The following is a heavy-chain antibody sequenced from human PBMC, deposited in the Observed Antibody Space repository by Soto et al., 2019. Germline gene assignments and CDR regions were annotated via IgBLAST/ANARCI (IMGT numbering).Heavy chain of an antibody. J-gene: IGHJ6*04. CDR2: ISYDGSNK. D-gene: IGHD6-13*01. V-gene: IGHV3-30*18. CDR3: AKGLPTAAAGRYYYYYLMDV. Sequence: GGSLRLSCAASGFTFSSYGMHWVRQAPGKGLEWVAVISYDGSNKYYADSVKGRFTISRDNSKNTLYLQMNSLRAEDTAVYYCAKGLPTAAAGRYYYYYLMDVWGKGTTVTVSS. CDR1: GFTFSSYG.